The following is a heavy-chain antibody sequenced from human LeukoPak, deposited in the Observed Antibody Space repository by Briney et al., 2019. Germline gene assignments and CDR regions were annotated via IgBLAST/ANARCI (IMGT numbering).Heavy chain of an antibody. J-gene: IGHJ3*02. D-gene: IGHD5-18*01. V-gene: IGHV3-66*01. CDR1: GFFVSSNY. CDR2: IYSDGTG. Sequence: PGGSLRLSCAASGFFVSSNYMSWVRQAPGKGLEWVSLIYSDGTGYYADSVKGRFTISRDNSKNTLYLQMNSLRAEDTAVYYCARRERLGYSYGRGTLDIWGQGTMVTVSS. CDR3: ARRERLGYSYGRGTLDI.